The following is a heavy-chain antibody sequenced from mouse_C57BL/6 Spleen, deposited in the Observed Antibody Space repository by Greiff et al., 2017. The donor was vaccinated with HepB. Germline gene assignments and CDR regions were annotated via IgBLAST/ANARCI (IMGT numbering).Heavy chain of an antibody. CDR2: ISSGSSTI. Sequence: VQLKESGGGLVKPGGSLKLSCAASGFTFSDYGMHWVRQAPEKGLEWVAYISSGSSTIYYADTVKGRFTISRDNAKNTLFLQMTSLRSEDTAMYYCARDGYYGSCFDYWGQGTTLTVSS. J-gene: IGHJ2*01. V-gene: IGHV5-17*01. CDR3: ARDGYYGSCFDY. CDR1: GFTFSDYG. D-gene: IGHD1-1*01.